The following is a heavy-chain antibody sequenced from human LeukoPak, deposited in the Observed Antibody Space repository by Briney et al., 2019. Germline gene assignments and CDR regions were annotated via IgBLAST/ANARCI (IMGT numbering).Heavy chain of an antibody. CDR1: GFTFSSYS. V-gene: IGHV3-21*04. CDR3: ARGYSSGWYPTDFDP. Sequence: GGSLRLSCAASGFTFSSYSMNWVRQAPGKGLEWVSSISSSSSYIYYADSVKGRFTISRDNSKNTLYLQMNSLRAEDTAVYYCARGYSSGWYPTDFDPWGQGTLVTVSS. J-gene: IGHJ5*02. D-gene: IGHD6-19*01. CDR2: ISSSSSYI.